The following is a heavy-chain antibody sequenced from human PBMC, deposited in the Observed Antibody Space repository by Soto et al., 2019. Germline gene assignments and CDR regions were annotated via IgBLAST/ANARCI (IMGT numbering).Heavy chain of an antibody. V-gene: IGHV4-34*01. D-gene: IGHD1-1*01. CDR1: GGFVSSGSYY. J-gene: IGHJ3*02. Sequence: QVQLQQWGAGLLKPSETLSLTCAVYGGFVSSGSYYWSWIRQPPGKGLEWIGEMSHSGGTHFNTSLKSRVTISGDTSKIQFSLKMSSVTAADTALYYCARVERGTATTVVDAFDIWGPGTMGIVSS. CDR3: ARVERGTATTVVDAFDI. CDR2: MSHSGGT.